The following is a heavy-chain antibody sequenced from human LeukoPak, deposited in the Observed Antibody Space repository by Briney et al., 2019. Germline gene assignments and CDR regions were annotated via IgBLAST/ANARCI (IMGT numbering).Heavy chain of an antibody. CDR2: IYTSGST. J-gene: IGHJ6*02. CDR1: GGSISSYY. V-gene: IGHV4-4*07. CDR3: ARSSIVATIQLSRIYGMDV. D-gene: IGHD5-12*01. Sequence: PSETLSLTCTVSGGSISSYYWSWIRQPAGKGLEWIGRIYTSGSTNYNPSLKSRVTMSVDTSKNQFSLKLSSVTAADTAVYYCARSSIVATIQLSRIYGMDVWGQGTTVTVSS.